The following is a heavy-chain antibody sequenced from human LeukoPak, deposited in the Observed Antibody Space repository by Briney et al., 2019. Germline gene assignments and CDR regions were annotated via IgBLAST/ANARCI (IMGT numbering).Heavy chain of an antibody. D-gene: IGHD6-13*01. CDR1: GFTFSSYS. CDR3: AVKDGRIAATTPDY. CDR2: ISSSSSTI. V-gene: IGHV3-48*04. Sequence: GGSLRLSCAASGFTFSSYSMNWVRQAPGKGLEWVSYISSSSSTIYYADSVKGRFTISRVNAKNSLYLQMNSLRAEDTAVYYCAVKDGRIAATTPDYWGQGTLVTVSS. J-gene: IGHJ4*02.